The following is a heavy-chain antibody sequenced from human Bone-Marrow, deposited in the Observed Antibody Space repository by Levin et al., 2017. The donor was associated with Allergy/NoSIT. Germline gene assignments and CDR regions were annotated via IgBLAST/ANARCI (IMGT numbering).Heavy chain of an antibody. Sequence: SETLSLTCSVSGGSISNYYWSWIRQSPGKGLEWIGYIYYTEGANYRPSLNPSLKSRATISVDTHKSHCTLRLSSLTTADTAVYYCARGRGTGNPILGHWGQGTLVTVSS. J-gene: IGHJ5*02. CDR1: GGSISNYY. V-gene: IGHV4-59*01. CDR3: ARGRGTGNPILGH. D-gene: IGHD4-23*01. CDR2: IYYTEGA.